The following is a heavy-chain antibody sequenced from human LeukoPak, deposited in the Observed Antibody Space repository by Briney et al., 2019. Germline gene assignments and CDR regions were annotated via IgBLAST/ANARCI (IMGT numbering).Heavy chain of an antibody. J-gene: IGHJ4*02. CDR3: ARPSFTQGSYFDY. CDR1: GFTFISYW. D-gene: IGHD2-15*01. Sequence: GGSLRLSCAASGFTFISYWMSWVRQAPGKGLEWVANIKQDGSETYYVDSVKGRFTISRDNAKNSLYLQMNSLSAEDTAVYYCARPSFTQGSYFDYWGQGTLVTVSS. V-gene: IGHV3-7*01. CDR2: IKQDGSET.